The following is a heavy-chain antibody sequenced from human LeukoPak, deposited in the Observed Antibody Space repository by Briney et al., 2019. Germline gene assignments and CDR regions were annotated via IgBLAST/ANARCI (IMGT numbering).Heavy chain of an antibody. Sequence: ASVKVSCKASGYTFTSYGISWVRQAPGQGLEWMGWISAYNGNTNYAQKLQGRVTMTTDTSTSTAYMELRSLRSDDTAVYYCARGIPYDSSGYYYALNDYWGQGTLVTVSS. CDR1: GYTFTSYG. CDR3: ARGIPYDSSGYYYALNDY. CDR2: ISAYNGNT. D-gene: IGHD3-22*01. V-gene: IGHV1-18*01. J-gene: IGHJ4*02.